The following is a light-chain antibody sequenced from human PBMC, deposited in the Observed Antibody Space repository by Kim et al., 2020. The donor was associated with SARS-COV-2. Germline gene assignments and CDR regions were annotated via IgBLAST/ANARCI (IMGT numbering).Light chain of an antibody. CDR2: KAS. V-gene: IGKV1-5*03. J-gene: IGKJ4*01. CDR3: QQYNIPPLT. CDR1: QSINSW. Sequence: DIQMTQSPSTLSASVGDRVTTTCRASQSINSWLAWHQQKPGKAPKVLIYKASTLESGVPSRFSGSGSGTEFTLTISSLQPDDFATYYCQQYNIPPLTFGGGTKVDIK.